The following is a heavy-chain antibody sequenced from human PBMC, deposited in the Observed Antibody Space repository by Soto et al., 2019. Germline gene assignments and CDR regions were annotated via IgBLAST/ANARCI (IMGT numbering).Heavy chain of an antibody. Sequence: QVQLQESGPGLVKPSQTLSLTCTVSGGSISSGDYYWSWIRQPPGKGLEWIGYIYYSGSTYYNPSLXIPLTISVDTYKXLFXLXPSSVTAADTAVYYCARDWGIVFVPAANYYYSGLDVWGQGTTVTVSS. CDR2: IYYSGST. CDR1: GGSISSGDYY. J-gene: IGHJ6*02. V-gene: IGHV4-30-4*01. CDR3: ARDWGIVFVPAANYYYSGLDV. D-gene: IGHD2-2*01.